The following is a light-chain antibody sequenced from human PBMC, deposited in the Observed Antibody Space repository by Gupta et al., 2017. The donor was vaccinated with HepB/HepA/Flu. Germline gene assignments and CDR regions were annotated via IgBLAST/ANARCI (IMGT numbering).Light chain of an antibody. CDR2: KAS. CDR1: QSISSW. CDR3: QQYDTYPLT. V-gene: IGKV1-5*03. J-gene: IGKJ4*01. Sequence: DIQMTQSPSTLSASVGDRVTITCRASQSISSWLAWYQQKPGKAPNLLIYKASSLESGVPSRFSGSGSETEVTLTISSLQPDDFATYYCQQYDTYPLTFGGGTXVEIK.